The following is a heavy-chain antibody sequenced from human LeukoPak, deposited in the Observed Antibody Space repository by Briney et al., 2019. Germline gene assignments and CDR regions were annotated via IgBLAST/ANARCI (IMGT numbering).Heavy chain of an antibody. V-gene: IGHV3-7*02. Sequence: GGSLILSCVASGFTFSNYWMGWVRQAPGKWLEWVANMKEDGSEKNYVDSVKGRFTISRDNAKKSLYLQMSSLRAEDTAVYYCANVPGDYWGQGTLVSVSS. J-gene: IGHJ4*02. CDR3: ANVPGDY. D-gene: IGHD6-6*01. CDR1: GFTFSNYW. CDR2: MKEDGSEK.